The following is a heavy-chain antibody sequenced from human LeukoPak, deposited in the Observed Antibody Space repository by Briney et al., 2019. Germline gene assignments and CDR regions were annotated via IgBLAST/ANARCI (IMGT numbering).Heavy chain of an antibody. Sequence: SETLSLTCTVSGGSINSSSYYWGWIRQPPGKGLEWIGSIYYSGSTYYNPSLKSRVTISVDTSKNQFSLKLGSVTAADTAVYYCARDKQLGVDPWGQGTLVTVSS. CDR1: GGSINSSSYY. CDR2: IYYSGST. CDR3: ARDKQLGVDP. D-gene: IGHD6-13*01. V-gene: IGHV4-39*07. J-gene: IGHJ5*02.